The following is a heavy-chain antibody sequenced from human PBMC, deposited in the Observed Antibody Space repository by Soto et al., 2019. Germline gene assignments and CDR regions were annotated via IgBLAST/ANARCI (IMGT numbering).Heavy chain of an antibody. V-gene: IGHV4-39*01. CDR3: ARRYGDYVRYYYYGMDV. CDR1: GGSISSSSYY. Sequence: PSETLSLTCTVSGGSISSSSYYWGWIRQPPGKGLEWIGSIYYSGSTYYNPSLKSRVTISVDTSKNQFSLRLSSVTAADTAVYYCARRYGDYVRYYYYGMDVWGQGTTVTVSS. J-gene: IGHJ6*02. D-gene: IGHD4-17*01. CDR2: IYYSGST.